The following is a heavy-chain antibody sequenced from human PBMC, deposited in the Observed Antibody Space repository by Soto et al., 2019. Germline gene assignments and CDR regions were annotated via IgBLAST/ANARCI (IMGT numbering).Heavy chain of an antibody. V-gene: IGHV1-18*01. D-gene: IGHD3-9*01. Sequence: ASVKVSCKASGYTFTSYGISWVRQAPGQGLEWMGWISAYNGNTNYAQKLQGRVTMTTDTSTSTAYMELRSLRSDDTAVYYCARDPGSGPTVLRYFDWSSYYYYGMDVWGQGTTVTVSS. CDR1: GYTFTSYG. CDR2: ISAYNGNT. CDR3: ARDPGSGPTVLRYFDWSSYYYYGMDV. J-gene: IGHJ6*02.